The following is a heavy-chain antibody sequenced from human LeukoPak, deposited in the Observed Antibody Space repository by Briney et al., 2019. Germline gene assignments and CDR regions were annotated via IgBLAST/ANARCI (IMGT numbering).Heavy chain of an antibody. J-gene: IGHJ5*02. Sequence: LTCSVSGGPIGSCYYLWRWPRQPPGKGLEWIGSIYDSGSTYYNPSLTRQVTISVDTSKNQFSLKLNSVTAADTAVYYCARHYGPWGQGTLVTVSS. V-gene: IGHV4-39*01. CDR1: GGPIGSCYYL. CDR2: IYDSGST. D-gene: IGHD3-10*01. CDR3: ARHYGP.